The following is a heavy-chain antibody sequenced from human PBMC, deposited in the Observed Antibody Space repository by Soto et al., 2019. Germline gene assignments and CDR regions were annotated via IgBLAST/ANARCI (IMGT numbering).Heavy chain of an antibody. CDR1: CYSISSGYY. CDR3: AREPYYYDLNWFDP. CDR2: IYHSGST. D-gene: IGHD3-22*01. V-gene: IGHV4-38-2*02. J-gene: IGHJ5*02. Sequence: KTSETLSLTCAVSCYSISSGYYWGWIRQPPRKGLEWIGSIYHSGSTYYNPSLESRVTISVDTSKNQFSLKLSSVTAADTAVYYCAREPYYYDLNWFDPWGQGTLVTVSS.